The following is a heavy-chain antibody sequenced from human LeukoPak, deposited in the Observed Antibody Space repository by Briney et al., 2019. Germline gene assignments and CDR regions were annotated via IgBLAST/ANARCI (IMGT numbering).Heavy chain of an antibody. CDR1: GYTFTSYG. CDR2: ISAYNGNT. V-gene: IGHV1-18*01. CDR3: ARDAAFVYGGNPRGYFDY. J-gene: IGHJ4*02. D-gene: IGHD4-23*01. Sequence: ASVKVSCKASGYTFTSYGISWVRQAPGQGLEWMGWISAYNGNTNYAQKFQGRVTITADESTSTAYMELSSLRSEDTAVYYCARDAAFVYGGNPRGYFDYWGQGTLVTVSS.